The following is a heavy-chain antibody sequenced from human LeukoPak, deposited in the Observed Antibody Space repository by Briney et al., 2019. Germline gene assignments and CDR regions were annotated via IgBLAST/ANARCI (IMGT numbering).Heavy chain of an antibody. J-gene: IGHJ4*02. CDR3: AREFVGGPYYFDY. D-gene: IGHD1-26*01. CDR2: IYYSGST. V-gene: IGHV4-31*03. Sequence: SQTLSLTCTVSGGSISSGGYYWSWIRQHPGKGLEWIGYIYYSGSTYYNPTLKSRVTISVDTSKNQFSLKLSSVTAADTAVYYCAREFVGGPYYFDYWGQGTLVTVSS. CDR1: GGSISSGGYY.